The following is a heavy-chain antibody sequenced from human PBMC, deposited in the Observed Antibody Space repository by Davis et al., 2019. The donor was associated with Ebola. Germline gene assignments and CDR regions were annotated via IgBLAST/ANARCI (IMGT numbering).Heavy chain of an antibody. CDR2: ISGSGGST. Sequence: GGSLRLSCAASGFTFSDYYMSWIRQAPGKGLEWVSAISGSGGSTYYADSVKGRFTISRDNSKNTLYLQMNSLRAEDTAVYYCAREGYIAVAGTGWFDPWGQGTLVTVSS. CDR1: GFTFSDYY. V-gene: IGHV3-23*01. CDR3: AREGYIAVAGTGWFDP. J-gene: IGHJ5*02. D-gene: IGHD6-19*01.